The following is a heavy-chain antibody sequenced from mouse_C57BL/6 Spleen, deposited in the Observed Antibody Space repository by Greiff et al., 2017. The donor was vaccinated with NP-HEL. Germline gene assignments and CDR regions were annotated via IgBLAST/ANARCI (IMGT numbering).Heavy chain of an antibody. D-gene: IGHD1-1*01. CDR1: GYTFTSYW. J-gene: IGHJ1*03. V-gene: IGHV1-52*01. Sequence: QVQLQQPGAELVRPGSSVKLSCKASGYTFTSYWMHWVKQRPIQGLEWIGNIDPSDSETHYNQKFKDKATLTVDKSSSTAYMQLSSLTSEDSAVYYCAHYYGSSYGWYFDVWGTGTTVTVSS. CDR2: IDPSDSET. CDR3: AHYYGSSYGWYFDV.